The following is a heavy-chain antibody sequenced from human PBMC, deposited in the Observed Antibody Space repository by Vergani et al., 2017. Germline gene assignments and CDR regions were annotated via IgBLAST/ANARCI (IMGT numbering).Heavy chain of an antibody. Sequence: EVKLVESGGGLVKPGGSLRLSCAASGLTFSSYSMNWVRQAPGKGLEWVSSISSSSSYIYYADSVKGRFTISRDNAKNSLYLQMNSLRAEDTAVYYCARGTIAAAGTVDYWGQGTLVTVSS. D-gene: IGHD6-13*01. CDR2: ISSSSSYI. CDR1: GLTFSSYS. V-gene: IGHV3-21*01. J-gene: IGHJ4*02. CDR3: ARGTIAAAGTVDY.